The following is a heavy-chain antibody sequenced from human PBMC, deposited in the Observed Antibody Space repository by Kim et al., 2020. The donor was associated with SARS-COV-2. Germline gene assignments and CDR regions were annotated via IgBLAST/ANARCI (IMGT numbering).Heavy chain of an antibody. CDR1: GFTFDDYA. D-gene: IGHD2-15*01. CDR3: AKDMDPVGFGGNDAFDI. CDR2: ISWNSGSI. V-gene: IGHV3-9*01. Sequence: GGSLRLSCAASGFTFDDYAMHWVRQAPGKGLEWVSGISWNSGSIGYADSVKGRFTISRDNAKNSLYLQMNSLRAEDTALYYCAKDMDPVGFGGNDAFDIWGQGTMVTVSS. J-gene: IGHJ3*02.